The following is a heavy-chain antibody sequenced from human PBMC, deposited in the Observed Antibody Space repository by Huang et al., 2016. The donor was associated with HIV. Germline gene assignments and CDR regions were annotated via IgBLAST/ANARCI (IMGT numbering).Heavy chain of an antibody. CDR3: ARAVDGFNSKGFYMDV. V-gene: IGHV3-30*02. CDR2: RRSDGSNE. D-gene: IGHD5-12*01. CDR1: GFIFDNFG. Sequence: QVQLVESGGGVVQPGGSLRLSCGASGFIFDNFGMHWVRQAAGKGLEWVAFRRSDGSNEYNGESVKGRFSISRDNFENMVYLQMNSLGDGDTAIYYCARAVDGFNSKGFYMDVWGKGTAVIVSS. J-gene: IGHJ6*03.